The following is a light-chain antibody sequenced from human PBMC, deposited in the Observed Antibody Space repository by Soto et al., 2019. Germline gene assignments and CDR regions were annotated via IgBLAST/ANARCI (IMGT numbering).Light chain of an antibody. CDR2: EVS. J-gene: IGLJ2*01. CDR1: SSDVGGYNY. V-gene: IGLV2-8*01. Sequence: QSVLTQPPSASGSPGQSVAISCTGTSSDVGGYNYVSWYQQHPGKAPKLMIYEVSKRPSGVPDRFSGSKSSNTASLTVSGLQAEDEADYYCSSYARNRDILFGGGTKVTVL. CDR3: SSYARNRDIL.